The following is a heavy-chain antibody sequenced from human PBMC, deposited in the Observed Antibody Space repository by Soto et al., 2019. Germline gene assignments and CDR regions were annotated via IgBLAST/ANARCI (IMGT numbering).Heavy chain of an antibody. J-gene: IGHJ4*02. CDR3: ARDGWLGDYRFDY. CDR2: INPSGGST. D-gene: IGHD4-17*01. CDR1: GYTFTSYY. Sequence: QVQLVQSGAEVKKPGASVKVSCKASGYTFTSYYMHWVRQAPGQGLEWMGIINPSGGSTSYAQKFQGRVTMTRYTSTSTVYMELSSLISEDTAVYYCARDGWLGDYRFDYWGQGTLVTVSS. V-gene: IGHV1-46*01.